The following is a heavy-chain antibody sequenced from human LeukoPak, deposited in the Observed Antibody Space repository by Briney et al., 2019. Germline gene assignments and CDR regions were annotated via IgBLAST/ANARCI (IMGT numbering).Heavy chain of an antibody. V-gene: IGHV1-18*01. CDR3: ARVEPAADAFDI. D-gene: IGHD2-2*01. CDR2: ISAYNGNT. Sequence: ASVKVSRKASGYTFTSYGISWVRQAPGQGLEWIGWISAYNGNTNYAQNLQGRVTMTTDTSTSTAYMELRSLRSDDRAVYYCARVEPAADAFDIWGQGTMVTVSS. CDR1: GYTFTSYG. J-gene: IGHJ3*02.